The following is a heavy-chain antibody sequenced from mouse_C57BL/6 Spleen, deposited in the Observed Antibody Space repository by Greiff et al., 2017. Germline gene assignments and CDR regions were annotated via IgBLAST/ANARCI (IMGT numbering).Heavy chain of an antibody. Sequence: EVKLMESGPGLVKPSQSLSLTCSVTGYSITSGYYWNWIRQFPGNKLEWMGYISYDGSNNYNPSLKNRISITRDTSKNQFFLKLNSVTTEDTATYYCARHSNYYFDYWGQGTTLTVSS. CDR2: ISYDGSN. J-gene: IGHJ2*01. V-gene: IGHV3-6*01. D-gene: IGHD2-5*01. CDR1: GYSITSGYY. CDR3: ARHSNYYFDY.